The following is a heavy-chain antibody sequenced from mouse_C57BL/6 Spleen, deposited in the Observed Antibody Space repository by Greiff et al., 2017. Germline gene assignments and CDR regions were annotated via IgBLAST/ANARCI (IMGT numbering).Heavy chain of an antibody. V-gene: IGHV7-3*01. CDR1: GFTFTDYY. CDR3: ARSLGREDAMDY. J-gene: IGHJ4*01. Sequence: EVQLQESGGGLVQPGGSLSLSCAASGFTFTDYYMSWVRQPPGKALEWLGFIRNKANGYTTEYSASVKGRFTISRDNSQSILYLQMNALRAEDSATYYCARSLGREDAMDYWGQGTSVTVSS. CDR2: IRNKANGYTT. D-gene: IGHD4-1*01.